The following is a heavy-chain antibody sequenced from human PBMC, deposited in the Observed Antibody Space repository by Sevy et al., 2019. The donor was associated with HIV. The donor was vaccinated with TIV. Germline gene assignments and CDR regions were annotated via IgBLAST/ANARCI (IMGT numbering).Heavy chain of an antibody. Sequence: GGSLRLSCAASGFTFRIYGMSWVRQAPGKGLEWVSSISGPGALTYYADSVKGRFTISRDNSKNTLFLQMNSLRAEDKALCLCAKGDETATYYADYVPNGFDIWGQGTMVTVSS. CDR3: AKGDETATYYADYVPNGFDI. D-gene: IGHD4-17*01. CDR1: GFTFRIYG. CDR2: ISGPGALT. J-gene: IGHJ3*02. V-gene: IGHV3-23*01.